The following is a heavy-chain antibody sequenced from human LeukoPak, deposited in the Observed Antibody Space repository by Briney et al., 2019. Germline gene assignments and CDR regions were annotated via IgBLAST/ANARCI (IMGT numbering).Heavy chain of an antibody. V-gene: IGHV4-34*01. D-gene: IGHD3-10*01. CDR3: ARRYGAMDV. CDR1: GGSFSGYY. Sequence: SETLSLTCAVYGGSFSGYYWSWIRQPPGKGLEWIEEINHSGSTNYNPSLKSRVTISVDTSKNQFSLKLSSVTAADTAVYYCARRYGAMDVWGKGTTVTVSS. J-gene: IGHJ6*03. CDR2: INHSGST.